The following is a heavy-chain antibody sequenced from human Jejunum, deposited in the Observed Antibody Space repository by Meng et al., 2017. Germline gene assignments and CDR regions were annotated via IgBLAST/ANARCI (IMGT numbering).Heavy chain of an antibody. J-gene: IGHJ4*02. D-gene: IGHD6-19*01. CDR3: ARDKGSGWSEEESGFDY. Sequence: GESLKISCAASGFTFSSYEMNWVRQAPGTGLEWISYVSTSSDTIYYADSVKGRFTISRDNAKNSLYLQMSSLRAEDTAVYYCARDKGSGWSEEESGFDYWGQGTLVTVSS. CDR1: GFTFSSYE. V-gene: IGHV3-48*03. CDR2: VSTSSDTI.